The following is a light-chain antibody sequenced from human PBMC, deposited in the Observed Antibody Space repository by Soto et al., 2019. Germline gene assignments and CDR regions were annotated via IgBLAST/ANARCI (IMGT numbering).Light chain of an antibody. V-gene: IGKV1-39*01. Sequence: DIQMTQSPSSLSASVGDRVTITCRASQNIRNYLNWYQQTPGKAPKLLIYAAYSLQSGVPSKCSSNGTGTDFALTISSLQPEDSLTYSCQQRFCTPYSVVRGTNLDIK. CDR1: QNIRNY. J-gene: IGKJ2*03. CDR3: QQRFCTPYS. CDR2: AAY.